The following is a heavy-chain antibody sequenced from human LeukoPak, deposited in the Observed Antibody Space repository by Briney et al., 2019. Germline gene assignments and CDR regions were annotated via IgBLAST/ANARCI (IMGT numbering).Heavy chain of an antibody. Sequence: SETLSLTCTVSGGSITSGDYYRSWIRQPPGKGLEWIAYMYYSGSTYYNPSPKSRVTMSADTSKNQFSLKLSSVTAADTAVYYCARPYYYDSRIDPWGQGTLVTVSS. CDR2: MYYSGST. D-gene: IGHD3-22*01. CDR1: GGSITSGDYY. J-gene: IGHJ5*02. CDR3: ARPYYYDSRIDP. V-gene: IGHV4-30-4*01.